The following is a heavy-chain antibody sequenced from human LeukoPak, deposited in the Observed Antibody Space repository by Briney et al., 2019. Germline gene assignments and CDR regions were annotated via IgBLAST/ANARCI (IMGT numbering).Heavy chain of an antibody. D-gene: IGHD6-19*01. Sequence: GGSLRLSCAASGFTFSSYWMSWVRQAPGKGLEWVANIKQDGSEKYYVDSVKGRFTISRDNAKNSLYLQMNSLRAEDTAVYYCARATIVRESSGWCFDYWGQGTLVTVSS. CDR3: ARATIVRESSGWCFDY. J-gene: IGHJ4*02. CDR2: IKQDGSEK. V-gene: IGHV3-7*01. CDR1: GFTFSSYW.